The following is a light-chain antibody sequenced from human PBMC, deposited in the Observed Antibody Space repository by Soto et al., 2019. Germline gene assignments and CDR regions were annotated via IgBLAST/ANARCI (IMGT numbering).Light chain of an antibody. CDR3: QQGGT. J-gene: IGKJ5*01. CDR1: QSVNSY. CDR2: DAS. V-gene: IGKV3-11*01. Sequence: VLTQSPATLSLSPGERATLSCRASQSVNSYIGWYQQRPGQAPRLLIYDASNRATGIPARFSGGGSGTDFTLTISSLEPEDFAVYYCQQGGTFGLGTRLEIK.